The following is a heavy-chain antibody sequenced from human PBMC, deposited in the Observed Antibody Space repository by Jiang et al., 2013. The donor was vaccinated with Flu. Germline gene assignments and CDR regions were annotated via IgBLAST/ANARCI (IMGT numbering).Heavy chain of an antibody. V-gene: IGHV3-7*01. J-gene: IGHJ4*02. Sequence: VESGGGLVQPGGSLRLSCAASKFKFSDYWMSWFRQAPGKGLEWVATIKQDESEKFYVNSVKGRFTISRDNARSSLFLQMNNLRAADTAVYYCATVSLRGGDSRYRPLDYWGQG. CDR3: ATVSLRGGDSRYRPLDY. D-gene: IGHD2-21*01. CDR1: KFKFSDYW. CDR2: IKQDESEK.